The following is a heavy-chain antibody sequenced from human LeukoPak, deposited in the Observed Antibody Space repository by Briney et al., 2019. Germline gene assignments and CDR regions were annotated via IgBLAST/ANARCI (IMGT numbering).Heavy chain of an antibody. Sequence: GSLRLSCAGSGFTFSNYGMHWVRQAPGKGPEWVANIKQDGSEKYYVDSVKGRFTISRDNAKNSLYLQMNSLRAEDTAVYYCARETNSGSYYFDYWGQGTLVTVSS. V-gene: IGHV3-7*01. CDR2: IKQDGSEK. J-gene: IGHJ4*02. CDR1: GFTFSNYG. CDR3: ARETNSGSYYFDY. D-gene: IGHD1-26*01.